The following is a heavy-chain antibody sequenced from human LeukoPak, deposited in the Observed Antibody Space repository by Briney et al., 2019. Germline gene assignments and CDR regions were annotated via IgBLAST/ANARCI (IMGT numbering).Heavy chain of an antibody. V-gene: IGHV4-30-4*01. CDR1: GGSISSGDYY. CDR3: ARHVVGGLRNWFDP. Sequence: PSETLSLTCTVSGGSISSGDYYWSWIRQPPGKGLEWIGYIYYSGSTYYNPSLKSRVTISVDTSKNQFSLKLSSVTAADTAVYYCARHVVGGLRNWFDPWGQGTLVTVSS. CDR2: IYYSGST. D-gene: IGHD2-15*01. J-gene: IGHJ5*02.